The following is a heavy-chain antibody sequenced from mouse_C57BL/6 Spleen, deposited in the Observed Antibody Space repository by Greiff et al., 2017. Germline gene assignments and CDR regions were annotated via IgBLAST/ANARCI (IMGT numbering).Heavy chain of an antibody. Sequence: EVQLMESGPELVKPGASVKISCKASGYSFTDYNMNWVKQSPGKSLEWIGVINPNYGTTSYNQKFKGKATLAVDQSSSTAYMQLNSLTSEDSAVYYWAREECNCLAWFAYWGQGTLVTVSA. CDR3: AREECNCLAWFAY. CDR1: GYSFTDYN. CDR2: INPNYGTT. V-gene: IGHV1-39*01. J-gene: IGHJ3*01. D-gene: IGHD2-1*01.